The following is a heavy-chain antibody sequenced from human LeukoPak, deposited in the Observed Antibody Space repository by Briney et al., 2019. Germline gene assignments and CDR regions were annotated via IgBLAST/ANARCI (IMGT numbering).Heavy chain of an antibody. CDR2: MSPNSGDT. D-gene: IGHD7-27*01. J-gene: IGHJ4*02. CDR1: GYTFTSYD. CDR3: ARGPPNWGYDY. V-gene: IGHV1-8*01. Sequence: ASVKVSCKASGYTFTSYDISWVRQATGQRPEWMGWMSPNSGDTGYAQKFQDRVTMTRNTSISTAYMELSSLRSDDTAVYYCARGPPNWGYDYWGPGTLDTVSS.